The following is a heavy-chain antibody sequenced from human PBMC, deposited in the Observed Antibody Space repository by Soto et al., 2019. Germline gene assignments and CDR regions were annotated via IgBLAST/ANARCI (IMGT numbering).Heavy chain of an antibody. V-gene: IGHV3-7*01. CDR1: GFTFISYW. CDR3: ARDPNIVLVPAALRSYYSYSGSDV. D-gene: IGHD2-2*01. CDR2: IKQDGSEK. J-gene: IGHJ6*02. Sequence: GGSLRLSCAASGFTFISYWMSWGLQAPGKGLEWVANIKQDGSEKYYVDSVKGRFTISRDNAKNSLYLQMNSLRAEDTAVYYCARDPNIVLVPAALRSYYSYSGSDVWAQGTTVPVSS.